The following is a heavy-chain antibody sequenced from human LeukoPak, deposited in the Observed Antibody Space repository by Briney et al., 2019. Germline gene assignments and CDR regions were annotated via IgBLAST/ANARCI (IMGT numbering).Heavy chain of an antibody. CDR3: ARIARDSSGSVV. Sequence: ASVKVSCKASGYSFTGHYMHWVRQAPGQGLEWMGIINPSGGSTSYAQKFQGRVTMTRDTSTSTVYMELSSLRSEDTAVYYCARIARDSSGSVVWGQGTLVTVSS. CDR1: GYSFTGHY. J-gene: IGHJ4*02. D-gene: IGHD3-22*01. V-gene: IGHV1-46*01. CDR2: INPSGGST.